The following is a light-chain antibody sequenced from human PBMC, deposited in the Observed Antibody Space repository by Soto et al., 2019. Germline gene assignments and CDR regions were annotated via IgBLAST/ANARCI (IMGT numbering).Light chain of an antibody. J-gene: IGLJ7*01. CDR1: SGSIASNY. V-gene: IGLV6-57*04. CDR2: EDN. Sequence: NFMLTQPHSVSESPGKTVTISCTRSSGSIASNYVQWYQQRPGSAPTTVIYEDNQRPSGVPDRFSGSQSGTSASLAISGLQSDDEADYYCAAWDDSLKAIFGGGTQLTVL. CDR3: AAWDDSLKAI.